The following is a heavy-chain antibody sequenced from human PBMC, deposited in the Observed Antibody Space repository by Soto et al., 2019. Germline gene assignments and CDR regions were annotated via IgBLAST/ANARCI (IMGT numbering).Heavy chain of an antibody. J-gene: IGHJ1*01. D-gene: IGHD2-21*01. CDR3: ARRDDSPTAEYFQH. CDR1: GYSFTTYW. CDR2: IYPGDSDT. Sequence: GESLKISCNGSGYSFTTYWIVWVRQMPGKGLEWMGIIYPGDSDTRYSPSFQGQVTISADKSTSTAYLQWSSLKASDTAMYYCARRDDSPTAEYFQHWGQGTLVTVSS. V-gene: IGHV5-51*01.